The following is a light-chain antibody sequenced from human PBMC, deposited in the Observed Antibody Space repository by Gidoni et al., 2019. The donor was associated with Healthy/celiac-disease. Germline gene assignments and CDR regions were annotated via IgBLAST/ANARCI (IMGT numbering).Light chain of an antibody. Sequence: EIVLTQPPATLSLSPGERATLSCRASQSVRSYLAWYQQKPGQAPRLLIYDASNRATGIPARFSGSGSRTDFTLTISSLEPEDFAVYYCQQRSNWPPTFXPXTKVDIK. CDR2: DAS. CDR1: QSVRSY. CDR3: QQRSNWPPT. V-gene: IGKV3-11*01. J-gene: IGKJ3*01.